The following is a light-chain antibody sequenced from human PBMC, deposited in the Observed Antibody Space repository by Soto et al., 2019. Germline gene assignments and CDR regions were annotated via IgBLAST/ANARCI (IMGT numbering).Light chain of an antibody. CDR2: DTS. V-gene: IGKV3-20*01. CDR1: QIISSNF. J-gene: IGKJ1*01. Sequence: IVLTQSPGTLPLSPGERATLSCRARQIISSNFLAWYQQKPGQAPTLLIYDTSRRAEGIPDRFSATGSGTDFTLTISRLEPEDFAVYYCQQYDSSWTFGPGTKVEMK. CDR3: QQYDSSWT.